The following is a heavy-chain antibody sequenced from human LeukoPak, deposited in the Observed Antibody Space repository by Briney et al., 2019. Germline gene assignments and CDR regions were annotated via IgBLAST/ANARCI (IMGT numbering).Heavy chain of an antibody. D-gene: IGHD5-24*01. J-gene: IGHJ4*02. CDR1: GYTFTGYY. Sequence: ASVKVSCKASGYTFTGYYMHWVRQAPGQGLEWMGWISAYNGNTNYAQKLQGRVTMTTDTSTSTAYMELRSLRSDDTAVYYCARDMSRRWLQLGYWGQGTLVTVSS. CDR2: ISAYNGNT. CDR3: ARDMSRRWLQLGY. V-gene: IGHV1-18*04.